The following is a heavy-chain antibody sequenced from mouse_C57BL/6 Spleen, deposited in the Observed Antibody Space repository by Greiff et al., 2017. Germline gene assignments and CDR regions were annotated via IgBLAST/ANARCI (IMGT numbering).Heavy chain of an antibody. CDR3: ARSEVTTRGRNYAMDY. D-gene: IGHD2-2*01. J-gene: IGHJ4*01. Sequence: QVQLQQSGAELARPGASVKMSCKASGYTFTSYGISWVKQRTGQGLEWIGEIYPRSGNTYYNEKFKGKATLTADKSSSTAYMELRSRTSEDSAVYFCARSEVTTRGRNYAMDYWGQGTSVTVSS. CDR2: IYPRSGNT. CDR1: GYTFTSYG. V-gene: IGHV1-81*01.